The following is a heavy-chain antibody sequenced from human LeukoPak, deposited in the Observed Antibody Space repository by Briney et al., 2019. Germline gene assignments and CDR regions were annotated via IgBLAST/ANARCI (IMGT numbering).Heavy chain of an antibody. CDR3: TREGVYSPDPSSYHRDAFDI. V-gene: IGHV1-69*04. Sequence: ASVKVSYKASGGSFNSYVITWVRQAPGQGLEWMGRIIPILDVANFAQKFQGRVTITADKSTNTAHMELSSLRSEDTAVYYCTREGVYSPDPSSYHRDAFDIWGQGTVVTVSS. CDR1: GGSFNSYV. CDR2: IIPILDVA. J-gene: IGHJ3*02. D-gene: IGHD3-16*02.